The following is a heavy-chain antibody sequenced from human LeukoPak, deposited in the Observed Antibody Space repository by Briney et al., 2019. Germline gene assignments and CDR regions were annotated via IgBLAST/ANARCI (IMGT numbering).Heavy chain of an antibody. CDR2: ISGSGGST. D-gene: IGHD6-13*01. CDR1: GFTFNSYA. Sequence: GGSLRLSCAASGFTFNSYAMSWVRQAPGKGLEWVSAISGSGGSTYYADSVKGRFTISRDNSKNTLYLQMNSLRAEDTAVYYCAKFKAAAGWFDPWGQGTLVTVSS. J-gene: IGHJ5*02. V-gene: IGHV3-23*01. CDR3: AKFKAAAGWFDP.